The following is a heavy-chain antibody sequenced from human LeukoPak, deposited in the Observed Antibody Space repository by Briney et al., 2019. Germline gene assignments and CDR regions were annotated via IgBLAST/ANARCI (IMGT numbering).Heavy chain of an antibody. CDR1: GFTFSSYS. J-gene: IGHJ4*02. CDR2: ISSSSSTI. Sequence: PGGSLRLSCAASGFTFSSYSMNWVRQAPGKGLEWVSYISSSSSTIYYADSVKGRFTISRDNAKNSLYLQMNSLRAEDTAVYYCARADDYGGNEVDYWGQGTLVTVSS. CDR3: ARADDYGGNEVDY. V-gene: IGHV3-48*04. D-gene: IGHD4-23*01.